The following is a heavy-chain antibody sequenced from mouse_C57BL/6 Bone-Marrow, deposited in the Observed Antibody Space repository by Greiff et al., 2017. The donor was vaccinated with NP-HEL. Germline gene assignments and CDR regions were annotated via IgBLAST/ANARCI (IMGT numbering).Heavy chain of an antibody. V-gene: IGHV1-63*01. CDR1: GYTFTNYW. Sequence: VMLVESGAELVRPGTSVKMSCKASGYTFTNYWIGWAKQRPGHGLEWIGDIYPGGGYTNYNEKFKGKATLTADKSSSTAYMQFSSLTSEDSAIYYCARWENYYGSSPFDYWGQGTTLTVSS. D-gene: IGHD1-1*01. J-gene: IGHJ2*01. CDR3: ARWENYYGSSPFDY. CDR2: IYPGGGYT.